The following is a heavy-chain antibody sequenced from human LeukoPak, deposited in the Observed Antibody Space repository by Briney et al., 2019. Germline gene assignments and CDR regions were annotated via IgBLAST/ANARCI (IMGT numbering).Heavy chain of an antibody. J-gene: IGHJ4*02. CDR1: GFTFSIYG. CDR2: IGYDGSEI. V-gene: IGHV3-33*01. CDR3: ARDFESYFDY. D-gene: IGHD3-9*01. Sequence: GRSLRLSCVESGFTFSIYGMHWVRQAPGKGLEWVAVIGYDGSEIYYADSVKGRFTISRDNSKSTLYLQMNSLRAVDTAVYYCARDFESYFDYWGQGTLVTVSS.